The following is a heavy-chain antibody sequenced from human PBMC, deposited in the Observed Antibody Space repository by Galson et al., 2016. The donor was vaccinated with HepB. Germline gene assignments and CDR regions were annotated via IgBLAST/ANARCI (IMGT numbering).Heavy chain of an antibody. D-gene: IGHD4-17*01. CDR2: ITETGSFA. CDR3: GRDYPTMTDRYPYHVDV. Sequence: SLRLSCAASGFTLSSSAMTWVRQAPGRGLEWVSAITETGSFAYYADSVRGRFTLSRDTSKNTAYLQMNYLRADDTALYYCGRDYPTMTDRYPYHVDVWGKGTAVTASS. J-gene: IGHJ6*04. CDR1: GFTLSSSA. V-gene: IGHV3-23*01.